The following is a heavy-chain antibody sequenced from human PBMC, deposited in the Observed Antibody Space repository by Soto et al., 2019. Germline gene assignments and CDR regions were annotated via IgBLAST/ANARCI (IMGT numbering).Heavy chain of an antibody. CDR1: GFSLSTRGMC. D-gene: IGHD2-21*02. CDR3: ARAPAGDCKNGLDV. CDR2: NDWDNDK. Sequence: SGPTLVNPTQTLTLTCTFSGFSLSTRGMCVSWIRQPPGKALERLALNDWDNDKYYSTSLRTRLTISKDTSKNQVVLTMTNMDPVDTATYYCARAPAGDCKNGLDVWGQGTTVTVSS. J-gene: IGHJ6*02. V-gene: IGHV2-70*01.